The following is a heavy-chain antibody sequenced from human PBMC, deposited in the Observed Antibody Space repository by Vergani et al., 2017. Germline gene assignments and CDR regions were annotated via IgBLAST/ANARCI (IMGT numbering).Heavy chain of an antibody. Sequence: QVQLQQWGAGLLKPSETLSLTCAVYGGSFSGYYWSWIRQPPGKGLEWIGEINHSGSTNYNPSLKSRVTISVDTSKNQFSLKLSSVTVADTAVYYCARGSGYSYGYGWYFDLWGRGTLVTVSS. J-gene: IGHJ2*01. CDR3: ARGSGYSYGYGWYFDL. V-gene: IGHV4-34*01. CDR2: INHSGST. CDR1: GGSFSGYY. D-gene: IGHD5-18*01.